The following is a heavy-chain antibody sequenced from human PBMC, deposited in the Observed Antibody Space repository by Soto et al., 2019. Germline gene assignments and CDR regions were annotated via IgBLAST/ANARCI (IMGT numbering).Heavy chain of an antibody. Sequence: QVQLQESGPGLVKPSETLSLTCTVSGGSVSSATYYWSWIRQPPGKGLEWNGYVYYIGTTNYNPSLKSRVAISVDTSKNQFSLRLSSVTAADTAVYYCARDRGYCSGGSCYSDAFDIWGQGTMVTVSS. J-gene: IGHJ3*02. CDR1: GGSVSSATYY. V-gene: IGHV4-61*01. D-gene: IGHD2-15*01. CDR2: VYYIGTT. CDR3: ARDRGYCSGGSCYSDAFDI.